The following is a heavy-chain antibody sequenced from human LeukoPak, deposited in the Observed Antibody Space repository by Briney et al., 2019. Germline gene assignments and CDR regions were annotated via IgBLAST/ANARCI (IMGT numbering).Heavy chain of an antibody. J-gene: IGHJ6*04. CDR3: AREFAGTLDY. Sequence: SVKVSCKASGGTFSSYAISWVRQAPGQGLEWMGRIIPILGIANYAQKFQGRVTITADKSTSTGYMELSSLRSDDTAVYYCAREFAGTLDYWGKGTTVTVSS. CDR2: IIPILGIA. V-gene: IGHV1-69*04. CDR1: GGTFSSYA. D-gene: IGHD6-13*01.